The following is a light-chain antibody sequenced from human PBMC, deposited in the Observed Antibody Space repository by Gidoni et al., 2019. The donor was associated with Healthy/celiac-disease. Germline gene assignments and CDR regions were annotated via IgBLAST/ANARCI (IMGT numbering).Light chain of an antibody. CDR3: QQYGSSPLLT. J-gene: IGKJ4*01. V-gene: IGKV3-20*01. CDR2: GAS. Sequence: EFVLTQPPATLSLSPGERATLSCRASQSVSSSYLAWYQQKPGQAPRLLIYGASSRATGIPDRFSGSGSGTDFTLTISRLEPEDFAVYYCQQYGSSPLLTFGGGTKVEIK. CDR1: QSVSSSY.